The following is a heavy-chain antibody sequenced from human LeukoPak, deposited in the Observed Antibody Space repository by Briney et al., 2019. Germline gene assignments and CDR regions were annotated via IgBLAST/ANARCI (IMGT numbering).Heavy chain of an antibody. V-gene: IGHV3-30*02. J-gene: IGHJ6*03. CDR3: AKGGLAVAGTPFYFYYVDV. Sequence: PGGSLRLSCAASGFTFRNDGMHWVRQAPGKGLEWVAFIRYGGSNKYYADSVKGRFTISSDNSKNTLYLQMNSLRAEDTAVYYCAKGGLAVAGTPFYFYYVDVWGKGNTVTVSS. CDR2: IRYGGSNK. CDR1: GFTFRNDG. D-gene: IGHD6-13*01.